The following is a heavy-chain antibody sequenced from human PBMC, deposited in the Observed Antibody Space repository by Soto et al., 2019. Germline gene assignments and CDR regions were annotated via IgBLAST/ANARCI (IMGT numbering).Heavy chain of an antibody. Sequence: EVQLVESGGGVVKPGGSLRLSCAASGFTFSNAWMSWVRQAPGKGLEWVGGIKSKTDGGTTDYAAPVKGRFTSSKDDSKNKMYLQMNSLKTEYTAVYYCYVSWSDRYYYYYYLDVWGKGTPVTVSS. CDR3: YVSWSDRYYYYYYLDV. D-gene: IGHD3-10*01. CDR1: GFTFSNAW. J-gene: IGHJ6*03. V-gene: IGHV3-15*01. CDR2: IKSKTDGGTT.